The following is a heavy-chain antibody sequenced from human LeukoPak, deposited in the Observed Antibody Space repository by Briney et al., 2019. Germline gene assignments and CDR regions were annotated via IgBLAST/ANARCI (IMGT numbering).Heavy chain of an antibody. J-gene: IGHJ3*02. V-gene: IGHV4-30-4*07. CDR1: GGSISSGGYS. CDR3: ARDRGSGWYDAFDI. Sequence: SETLSLTCAVSGGSISSGGYSWGWIRQPPGKGLEWIGYIYYSGSTYYNPSLKSRVTISVDTSKNQFSLNLNSVTAADTAVYYCARDRGSGWYDAFDIWGQGTMVTVSS. D-gene: IGHD6-19*01. CDR2: IYYSGST.